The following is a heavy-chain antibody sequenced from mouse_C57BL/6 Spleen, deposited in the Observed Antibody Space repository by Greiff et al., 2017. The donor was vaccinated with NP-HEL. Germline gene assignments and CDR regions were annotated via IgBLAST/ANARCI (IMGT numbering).Heavy chain of an antibody. CDR2: ISSGSSTI. J-gene: IGHJ3*01. CDR1: GFTFSDYG. V-gene: IGHV5-17*01. D-gene: IGHD2-2*01. Sequence: EVKLMESGGGLVKPGGSLKLSCAASGFTFSDYGMHWVRQAPEKGLEWVAYISSGSSTIYYADTVKGRFTISRDNAKNTLFLQMTSLRSEDTAMYYCARHGGYDGFAYWGQGTLVTVSA. CDR3: ARHGGYDGFAY.